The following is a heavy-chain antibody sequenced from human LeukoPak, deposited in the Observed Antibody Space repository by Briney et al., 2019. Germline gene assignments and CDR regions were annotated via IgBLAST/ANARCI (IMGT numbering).Heavy chain of an antibody. D-gene: IGHD2-21*02. CDR2: MNPNSGNT. J-gene: IGHJ5*02. CDR1: GYTFTSYD. CDR3: ARGLIWGYCGGDCYTNWFDP. Sequence: ASVKVSCKASGYTFTSYDINWVRQATGQGLEWMGWMNPNSGNTGYAQKFQGGVTMTRNTSISTAYMELSSLRSEDTAVYYCARGLIWGYCGGDCYTNWFDPWGQGTLVTVSS. V-gene: IGHV1-8*01.